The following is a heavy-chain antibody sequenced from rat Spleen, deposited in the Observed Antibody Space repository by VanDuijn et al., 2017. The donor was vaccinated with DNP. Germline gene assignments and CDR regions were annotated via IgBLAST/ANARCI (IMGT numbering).Heavy chain of an antibody. CDR2: INSAAYT. D-gene: IGHD1-1*01. V-gene: IGHV3-3*01. CDR1: GHSITNSYR. J-gene: IGHJ3*01. Sequence: EVQLQESGPGLVKPSQSLSLTCSVTGHSITNSYRWNWIRKFPGNKLEWMGYINSAAYTRYNPSLKSRVSITRDTSKNQFFLQVNSVTTEDTATYYCASTQFSGDVNWFAFWGQGTLVTVSS. CDR3: ASTQFSGDVNWFAF.